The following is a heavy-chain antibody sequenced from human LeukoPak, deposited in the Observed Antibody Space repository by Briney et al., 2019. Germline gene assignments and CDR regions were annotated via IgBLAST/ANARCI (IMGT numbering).Heavy chain of an antibody. J-gene: IGHJ4*02. CDR1: GFTVSSNY. V-gene: IGHV3-21*01. Sequence: PGGSLRLSCAASGFTVSSNYMSWVRQAPGKGLEWVSSISSSSSYIYYADSVKGRFTIFRDNAKNSLYLQMNSLRAEDTAVYYCARAHPSRPRWFGELFDYWGQGTLVTVSS. D-gene: IGHD3-10*01. CDR3: ARAHPSRPRWFGELFDY. CDR2: ISSSSSYI.